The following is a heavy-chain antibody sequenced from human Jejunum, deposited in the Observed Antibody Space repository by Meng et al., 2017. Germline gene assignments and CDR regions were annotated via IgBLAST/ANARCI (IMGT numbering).Heavy chain of an antibody. V-gene: IGHV3-48*01. D-gene: IGHD2-2*02. CDR1: GFTFSSYS. CDR3: ARTYTSRTDDY. J-gene: IGHJ4*02. CDR2: MTPSTT. Sequence: GESLKISCATSGFTFSSYSLSWVRQAPGKGLERMSSMTPSTTYHAESVKSRFTISRDNAKSTLYLQMNSLRAEDSAVYYCARTYTSRTDDYWGQGTLVTVSS.